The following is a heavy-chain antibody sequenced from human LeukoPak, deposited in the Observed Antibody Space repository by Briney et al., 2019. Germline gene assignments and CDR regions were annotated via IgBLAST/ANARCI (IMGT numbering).Heavy chain of an antibody. CDR1: GGSIASSSYY. D-gene: IGHD2-8*01. V-gene: IGHV4-39*07. CDR2: IYYSWNT. Sequence: WETLSLTCTVSGGSIASSSYYWGWIRQPPGKGLEWIGSIYYSWNTNYNPSLKSRVTISVDTSKNQFSLKLSSVTAADTAVYYCARRGQWGHFDYWGQGALVTVS. CDR3: ARRGQWGHFDY. J-gene: IGHJ4*02.